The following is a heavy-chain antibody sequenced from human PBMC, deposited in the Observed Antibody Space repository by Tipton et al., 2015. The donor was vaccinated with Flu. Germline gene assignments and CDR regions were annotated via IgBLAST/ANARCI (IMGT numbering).Heavy chain of an antibody. CDR3: ARPISLAVAGPFDY. V-gene: IGHV4-38-2*01. J-gene: IGHJ4*02. CDR1: GDSIGSDYY. CDR2: IFHSGST. D-gene: IGHD6-19*01. Sequence: TLSLTCSVSGDSIGSDYYWGWIRQFPGKGLEWIGSIFHSGSTYYNPSLRSRVTISVDTSKSQFSLKLSSLTAADTAVYYCARPISLAVAGPFDYWGQGTLVTVSS.